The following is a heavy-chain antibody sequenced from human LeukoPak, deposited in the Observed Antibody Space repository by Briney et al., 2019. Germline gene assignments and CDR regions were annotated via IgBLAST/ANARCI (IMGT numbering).Heavy chain of an antibody. CDR1: GFTFSSYE. D-gene: IGHD3-10*01. V-gene: IGHV3-48*03. CDR3: ARVITMVRGVIPKLVFDY. CDR2: ISSSGSTI. J-gene: IGHJ4*02. Sequence: PGGSLRLSCAASGFTFSSYEMNWVRQAPGKGLEWVSYISSSGSTIYYADSVKGRFTISRDNAKNSLYLQMNSLRAEDTAVYYCARVITMVRGVIPKLVFDYWGQGTLVTVSS.